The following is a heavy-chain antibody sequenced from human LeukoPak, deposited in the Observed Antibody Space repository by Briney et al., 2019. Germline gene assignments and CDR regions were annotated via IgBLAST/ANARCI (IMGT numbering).Heavy chain of an antibody. CDR3: ARPYSPYYYYGMDV. CDR1: GFTFSSYG. D-gene: IGHD6-13*01. J-gene: IGHJ6*02. Sequence: GGSLRLSCAASGFTFSSYGMHRVRQAPGKGLEWVAVIWYDGSNKYYADSVKGRFTISRDNSKNTLYLQMNSLRAEDTAVYYCARPYSPYYYYGMDVWGQGTTVTVSS. V-gene: IGHV3-33*01. CDR2: IWYDGSNK.